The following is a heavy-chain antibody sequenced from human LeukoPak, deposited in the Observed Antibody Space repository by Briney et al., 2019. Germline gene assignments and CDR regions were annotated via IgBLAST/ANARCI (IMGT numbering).Heavy chain of an antibody. CDR2: FNPVFETA. CDR1: GVTFTSLG. V-gene: IGHV1-69*05. CDR3: AREDVVVGAAGLDAFDI. D-gene: IGHD1-26*01. J-gene: IGHJ3*02. Sequence: SSLKVSCKASGVTFTSLGIHWVRQAPGQQLKWMGGFNPVFETANYAQTFQGRLTITTDKSTSTAYMDLRSLRSEDTAVYFCAREDVVVGAAGLDAFDIWGQGTLVTVSS.